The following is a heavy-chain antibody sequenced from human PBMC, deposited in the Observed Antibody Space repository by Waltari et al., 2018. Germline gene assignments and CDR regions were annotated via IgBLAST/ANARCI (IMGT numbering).Heavy chain of an antibody. Sequence: QVQLQQWGAGLLKPSETLSLTCAVYGGSFSGYYWLWIRQPPGKGLEWIGEINPSGSTNYNPSLKSRVTISVDTSKNQFSLKLSSVTAADTAVYYCARSCLAGSSSSPNYYYYYGMDVWGQGTTVTVSS. J-gene: IGHJ6*02. V-gene: IGHV4-34*01. CDR1: GGSFSGYY. CDR3: ARSCLAGSSSSPNYYYYYGMDV. CDR2: INPSGST. D-gene: IGHD6-6*01.